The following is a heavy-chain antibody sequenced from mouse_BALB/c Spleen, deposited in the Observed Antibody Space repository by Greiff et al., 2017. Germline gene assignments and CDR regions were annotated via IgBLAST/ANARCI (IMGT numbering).Heavy chain of an antibody. CDR1: GFTFSSFG. J-gene: IGHJ4*01. CDR2: ISSCSSTI. CDR3: ARAGGNYLYYDARDY. Sequence: EVQGVESGGGLVQPGGSRKLSCAASGFTFSSFGMHWVRQAPEKGLEWVAYISSCSSTIYYADTVKGRFTISRDNPKNTLFLQMTSLRSEDTAMYYCARAGGNYLYYDARDYWGQGTSVTVSS. D-gene: IGHD2-1*01. V-gene: IGHV5-17*02.